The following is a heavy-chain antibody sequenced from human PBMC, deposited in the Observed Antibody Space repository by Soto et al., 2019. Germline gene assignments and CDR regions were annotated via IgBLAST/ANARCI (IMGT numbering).Heavy chain of an antibody. V-gene: IGHV4-30-2*01. CDR1: GGSISSGGYS. Sequence: SETLSLTCAVSGGSISSGGYSWSWVRQPPGKGLEWIGYIYHSGSTYYNPSLKSRVTISVDTSNNQFSLKLSSVTAADTAVYYCARATYYDSSGYFPTFNHRQSTWLDPWGQGTLVTVSS. D-gene: IGHD3-22*01. CDR2: IYHSGST. J-gene: IGHJ5*02. CDR3: ARATYYDSSGYFPTFNHRQSTWLDP.